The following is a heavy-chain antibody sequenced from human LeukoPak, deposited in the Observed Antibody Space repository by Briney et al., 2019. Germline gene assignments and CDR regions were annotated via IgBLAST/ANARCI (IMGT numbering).Heavy chain of an antibody. CDR3: ARQGGFSFDY. CDR2: IYYSGST. V-gene: IGHV4-39*01. CDR1: GGSITSSSHY. D-gene: IGHD2-15*01. Sequence: SETLSLTCIVSGGSITSSSHYWGWIRQPPGKGMEWIGSIYYSGSTYYNPSRKSRVTISVNTSKNQFSLKLSSVTAADTAVYYCARQGGFSFDYWGQGTLVSVSS. J-gene: IGHJ4*02.